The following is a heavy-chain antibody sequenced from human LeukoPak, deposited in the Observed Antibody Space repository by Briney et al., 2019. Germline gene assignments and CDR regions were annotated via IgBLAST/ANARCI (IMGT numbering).Heavy chain of an antibody. D-gene: IGHD3-16*02. CDR1: GFTFSSYA. Sequence: PGGSLRLSCAASGFTFSSYAMSWVRQAPGKGLEWVSAISGSGGSTYSADSVKGRFTISRDNSKNTLYLQMNSLRAEDTAVYYCARIRLGELSSPLDYWGQGTLVTVSS. CDR2: ISGSGGST. J-gene: IGHJ4*02. CDR3: ARIRLGELSSPLDY. V-gene: IGHV3-23*01.